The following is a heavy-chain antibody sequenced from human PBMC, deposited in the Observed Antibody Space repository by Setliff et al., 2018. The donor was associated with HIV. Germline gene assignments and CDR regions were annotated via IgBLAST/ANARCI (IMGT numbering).Heavy chain of an antibody. J-gene: IGHJ6*04. V-gene: IGHV4-61*01. CDR2: IFYSGST. CDR3: TRRGADSYYPRPLDV. CDR1: GGSVSTGNYY. Sequence: SETLSLTCTVSGGSVSTGNYYWNWIRLPPGKGLEWIGYIFYSGSTNYNPSLKSRVTISVDTSKNQFSLRLNSVTAADTVIYYCTRRGADSYYPRPLDVWGKGTTVTVSS. D-gene: IGHD3-10*01.